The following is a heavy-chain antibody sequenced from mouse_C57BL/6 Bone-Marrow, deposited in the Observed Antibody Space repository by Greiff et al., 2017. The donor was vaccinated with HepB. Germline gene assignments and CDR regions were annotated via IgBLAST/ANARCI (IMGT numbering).Heavy chain of an antibody. Sequence: QVQLKQSGAELARPGASVKLSCKASGYTFTSYGISWVKQRTGQGLEWIGEIYPRSGNTYYNEKFKGKATLTADKSSSTAYMELRRLTSEDSAVYCCARRGLLLERVYYFDYWGQGTTLTVSS. CDR3: ARRGLLLERVYYFDY. CDR1: GYTFTSYG. V-gene: IGHV1-81*01. CDR2: IYPRSGNT. J-gene: IGHJ2*01. D-gene: IGHD2-3*01.